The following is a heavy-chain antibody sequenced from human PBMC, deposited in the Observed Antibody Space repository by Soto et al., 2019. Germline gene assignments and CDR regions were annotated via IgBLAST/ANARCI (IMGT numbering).Heavy chain of an antibody. D-gene: IGHD2-8*02. CDR3: ARDKITGLFDY. V-gene: IGHV4-30-2*01. J-gene: IGHJ4*02. CDR1: GDTISTGGYT. CDR2: TYHSGNP. Sequence: SETLSLTCEVSGDTISTGGYTWAWIRQPPGKALEWIGHTYHSGNPYYNPSLKSRVIISVDRSKNQFSLKLTSVTAADTAVYYCARDKITGLFDYWGQGTLVTVSS.